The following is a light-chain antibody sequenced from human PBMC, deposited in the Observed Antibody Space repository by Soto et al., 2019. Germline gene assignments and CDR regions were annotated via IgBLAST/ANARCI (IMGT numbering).Light chain of an antibody. CDR1: QGINSR. Sequence: IEMTQSPSSVSASVGDRITITCRASQGINSRLAWYQQKPGKAPNLLIYSASTLQSGVPYRFSGSGSGTDFTLTISRLQPEDFATYYCQQANIIPPIFGGGTKVEI. CDR2: SAS. V-gene: IGKV1-12*01. CDR3: QQANIIPPI. J-gene: IGKJ4*01.